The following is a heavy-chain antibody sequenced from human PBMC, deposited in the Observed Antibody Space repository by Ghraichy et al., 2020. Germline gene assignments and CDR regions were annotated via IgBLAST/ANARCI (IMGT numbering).Heavy chain of an antibody. V-gene: IGHV7-4-1*02. CDR3: AREGGTDCGGDCFYNFHH. J-gene: IGHJ4*02. CDR1: GYTFISYY. CDR2: INTNTGNP. D-gene: IGHD2-21*02. Sequence: ASVKVSCKASGYTFISYYMNWVRQAPGQGLEWMGWINTNTGNPTYAQGFTGRFVISLDTSVSTAYLQISSLRADDTAVFYCAREGGTDCGGDCFYNFHHWGQGTLVTGSS.